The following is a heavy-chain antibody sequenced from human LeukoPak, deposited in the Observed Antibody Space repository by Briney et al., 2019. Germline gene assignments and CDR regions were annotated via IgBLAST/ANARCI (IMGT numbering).Heavy chain of an antibody. J-gene: IGHJ4*02. CDR1: GFTFSSYA. CDR3: AKGGLGGTAVVTMDS. Sequence: GGSLRLSCAASGFTFSSYAMSSVPQAPGKGLEWVSGISGSGVSTYYADSVKGQFTISRDNSKNTVYLQMNSLRAEDTAIYFCAKGGLGGTAVVTMDSWGQGTLVTVSS. D-gene: IGHD4-23*01. V-gene: IGHV3-23*01. CDR2: ISGSGVST.